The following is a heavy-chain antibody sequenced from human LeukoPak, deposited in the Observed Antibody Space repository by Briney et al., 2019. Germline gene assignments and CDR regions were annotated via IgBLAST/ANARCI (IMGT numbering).Heavy chain of an antibody. CDR2: IYYSGST. D-gene: IGHD2-2*01. CDR3: ARSYCSSTSCCRHYYYYMDV. CDR1: GGSISSGGYY. J-gene: IGHJ6*03. Sequence: SETLSLTCTVSGGSISSGGYYWSWIRQHPGKGLEWIGYIYYSGSTYYNPSLKSRVTISVDTSKNQFSLKLSSVTAADTAVYYCARSYCSSTSCCRHYYYYMDVWGKGTTVTVSS. V-gene: IGHV4-31*03.